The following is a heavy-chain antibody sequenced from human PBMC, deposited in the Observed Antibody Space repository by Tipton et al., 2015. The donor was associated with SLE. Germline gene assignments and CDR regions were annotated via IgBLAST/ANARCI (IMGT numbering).Heavy chain of an antibody. CDR1: GGSISSSSYY. Sequence: TLSLTCTVSGGSISSSSYYWGWIRQPPGKGLDWIGTIYYSGTTYYNPSLKSRVTISVDTSKIQFSLKLSSATAADTAVYYCAIEGDSGYDLWGQGTTVIVSS. CDR2: IYYSGTT. D-gene: IGHD5-12*01. CDR3: AIEGDSGYDL. J-gene: IGHJ6*02. V-gene: IGHV4-39*07.